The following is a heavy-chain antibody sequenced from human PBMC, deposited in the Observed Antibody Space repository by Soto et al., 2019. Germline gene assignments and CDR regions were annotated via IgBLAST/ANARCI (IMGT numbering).Heavy chain of an antibody. J-gene: IGHJ3*01. V-gene: IGHV3-48*01. CDR3: ARGPHIVVRYEGFDV. D-gene: IGHD3-22*01. CDR2: ITSTSSAI. CDR1: GCPFSFYS. Sequence: GGSLRLSCAASGCPFSFYSMNWVRQDPGKGLEWISYITSTSSAINYADSVRGRFTISRDNGNNSLYLQMNSLRAEDTAVYYCARGPHIVVRYEGFDVWGQGTMVTVSS.